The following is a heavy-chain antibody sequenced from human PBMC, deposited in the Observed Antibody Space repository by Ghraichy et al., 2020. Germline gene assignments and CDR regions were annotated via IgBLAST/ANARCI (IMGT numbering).Heavy chain of an antibody. Sequence: LSLTCAASGFIFSRYWMSWVRQAPGKGLEWVANIKEDGGEKYFLDSVRRRFTISRDNAKHSLFLQMNNLRAEDTGVYYCARDLGLGSPSDYWGQGTVVTVSS. CDR1: GFIFSRYW. CDR3: ARDLGLGSPSDY. D-gene: IGHD7-27*01. V-gene: IGHV3-7*01. J-gene: IGHJ4*02. CDR2: IKEDGGEK.